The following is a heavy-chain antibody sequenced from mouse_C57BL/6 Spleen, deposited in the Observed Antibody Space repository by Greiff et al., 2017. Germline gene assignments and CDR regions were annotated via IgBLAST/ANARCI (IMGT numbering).Heavy chain of an antibody. V-gene: IGHV1-15*01. CDR1: GYTFTDYE. CDR2: IDPETGGT. J-gene: IGHJ3*01. CDR3: TRGLYYVYGWFAY. Sequence: VQLQQSGAELVRPGASVTLSCKASGYTFTDYEMHWVKQTPVHGLEWIGAIDPETGGTAYNQKFKGKAILTAEKSSSTAYMELRSLTSEDSAVYYCTRGLYYVYGWFAYWGQGTLVTVSA. D-gene: IGHD2-2*01.